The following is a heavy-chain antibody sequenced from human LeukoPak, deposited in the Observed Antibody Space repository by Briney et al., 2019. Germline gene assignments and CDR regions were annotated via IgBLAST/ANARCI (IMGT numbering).Heavy chain of an antibody. CDR2: ISYDGSNK. V-gene: IGHV3-33*05. Sequence: PGGALRLSCAASGFTFSSYGMHWVRQAPGKGREWVAVISYDGSNKYYADSVKGRFTISRDNAKNTLYLQMNSLRAEDTAVYYCARNARATIPLDYWGQGTLVTVSS. CDR3: ARNARATIPLDY. D-gene: IGHD5-12*01. J-gene: IGHJ4*02. CDR1: GFTFSSYG.